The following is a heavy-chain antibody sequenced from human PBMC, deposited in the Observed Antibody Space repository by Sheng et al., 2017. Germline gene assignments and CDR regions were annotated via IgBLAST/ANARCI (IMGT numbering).Heavy chain of an antibody. CDR3: ASLGVLSSSWSDYFDY. V-gene: IGHV4-34*01. CDR1: GGSFSGYY. Sequence: QVQLQQWGAGLLKPSETLSLTCAVYGGSFSGYYWSWIRQPPGKGLEWIGEINHSGSTNYNPSLKSRVTISVDTSKNQFSLKLSSVTAADTAVYYCASLGVLSSSWSDYFDYWGQGTLVTVSS. J-gene: IGHJ4*02. CDR2: INHSGST. D-gene: IGHD6-13*01.